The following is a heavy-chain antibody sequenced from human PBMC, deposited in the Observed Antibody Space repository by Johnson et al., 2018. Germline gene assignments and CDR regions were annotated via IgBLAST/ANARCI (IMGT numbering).Heavy chain of an antibody. J-gene: IGHJ1*01. CDR3: AKATTTIVRDAEYFQH. Sequence: QVQLVESGGGVVQPGRSLRLSCAASGFPFNAYGMHWVRQAPGQGLEWVAVLSYDGTNQYYVDSVKGRFTISRDTSQNTLYLQMNSLRAEDTAVYYCAKATTTIVRDAEYFQHWGQGALVTVSA. CDR2: LSYDGTNQ. CDR1: GFPFNAYG. D-gene: IGHD4/OR15-4a*01. V-gene: IGHV3-30*18.